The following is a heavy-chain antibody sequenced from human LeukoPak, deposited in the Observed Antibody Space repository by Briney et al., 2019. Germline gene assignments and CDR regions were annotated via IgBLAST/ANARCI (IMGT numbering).Heavy chain of an antibody. V-gene: IGHV3-7*01. CDR3: AGLNYYDSSGYYGY. J-gene: IGHJ4*02. CDR2: IKQDGSEK. CDR1: GFTFSSYW. D-gene: IGHD3-22*01. Sequence: GRSLTLFCAPSGFTFSSYWGRWVRQAPGKGLECVANIKQDGSEKYYVDSVKGRFTISRDNAKNSLYLQMNSLRAEETAVYYCAGLNYYDSSGYYGYWGQGNLVTVSS.